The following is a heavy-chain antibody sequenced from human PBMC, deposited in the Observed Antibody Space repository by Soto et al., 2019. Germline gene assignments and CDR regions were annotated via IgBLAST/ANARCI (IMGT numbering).Heavy chain of an antibody. J-gene: IGHJ4*02. D-gene: IGHD3-22*01. CDR2: ITSSSSYI. V-gene: IGHV3-21*01. Sequence: WGSLRLSCAASGFTFSSYAMIWVRQAPGKGLEWVASITSSSSYIYYEDSLKGRFTISRDNAKNSLFLQLDSLRAEDTAVYFCVRARSTDSRPDYWGQGTLVTVSS. CDR3: VRARSTDSRPDY. CDR1: GFTFSSYA.